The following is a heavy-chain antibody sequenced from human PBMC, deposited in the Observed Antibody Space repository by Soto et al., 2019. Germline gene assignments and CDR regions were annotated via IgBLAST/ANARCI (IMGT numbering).Heavy chain of an antibody. CDR2: ISSSGNTI. Sequence: QVQLVESGGGLVKTSGSLRIACAASGFTFSDYYMSWVRQAPGKGLEWVSYISSSGNTIYYADSVKGRLTISRDNAKNSVYLQMNSLRAEDTALYFCAKMCSENYYDPVFSWGQGTLVTVSS. D-gene: IGHD3-22*01. J-gene: IGHJ4*02. CDR1: GFTFSDYY. V-gene: IGHV3-11*01. CDR3: AKMCSENYYDPVFS.